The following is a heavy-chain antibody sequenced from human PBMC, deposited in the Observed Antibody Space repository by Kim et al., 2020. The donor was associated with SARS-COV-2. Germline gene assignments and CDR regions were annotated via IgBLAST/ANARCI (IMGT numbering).Heavy chain of an antibody. D-gene: IGHD3-22*01. V-gene: IGHV3-23*01. J-gene: IGHJ4*02. CDR3: AKDRVYYYDSSGYYSDY. Sequence: VKGRFTISRDNSKNTLYLQMNSLRAEDTAVYYCAKDRVYYYDSSGYYSDYWGQGTLVTVSS.